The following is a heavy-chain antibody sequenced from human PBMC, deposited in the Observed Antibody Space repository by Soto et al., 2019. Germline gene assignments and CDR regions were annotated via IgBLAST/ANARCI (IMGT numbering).Heavy chain of an antibody. CDR1: GGTFSSYA. D-gene: IGHD2-2*01. J-gene: IGHJ6*02. V-gene: IGHV1-69*01. CDR3: ARSQGSSTSLEIYYYYYYGMDV. CDR2: IIPISETT. Sequence: QGQRVQSGAEVKKPGSSVKVSCKASGGTFSSYAISWVRQAPGQGLEWMGGIIPISETTNYAQKFQGRVTITADESKSTAYMELSSLRSEDTAVYYCARSQGSSTSLEIYYYYYYGMDVWGQGTTVTVSS.